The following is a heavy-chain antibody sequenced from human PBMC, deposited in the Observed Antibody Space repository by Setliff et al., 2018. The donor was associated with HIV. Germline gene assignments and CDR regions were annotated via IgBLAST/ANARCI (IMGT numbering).Heavy chain of an antibody. CDR2: ISSSGATI. J-gene: IGHJ5*02. V-gene: IGHV3-11*04. CDR3: ARYFYASSSSAIDA. D-gene: IGHD3-16*01. Sequence: GGSLRLSCAASGFTFSASYMTWIRQAPGKGLEWVAHISSSGATIYYVDSVKGRFNISRDNAANSLYLQMNSLRVEDTAIYFCARYFYASSSSAIDAWGQGMPVTVSS. CDR1: GFTFSASY.